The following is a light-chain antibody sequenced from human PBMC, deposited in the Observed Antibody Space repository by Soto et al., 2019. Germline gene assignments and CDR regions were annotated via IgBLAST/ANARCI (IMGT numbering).Light chain of an antibody. CDR3: SSYTGSSTYV. J-gene: IGLJ1*01. CDR2: EVS. V-gene: IGLV2-14*01. CDR1: SSDVGYYNY. Sequence: QSALTQPASVSGSPGQSITISCTGISSDVGYYNYVSWYQQHPGKAPKLMIYEVSNRPSGVSNRFSGSKSGITASLTISGLQAEDEGEYFCSSYTGSSTYVFGTGTKVTVL.